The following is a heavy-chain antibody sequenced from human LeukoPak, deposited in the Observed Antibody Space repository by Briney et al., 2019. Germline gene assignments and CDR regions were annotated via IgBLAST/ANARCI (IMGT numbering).Heavy chain of an antibody. D-gene: IGHD6-19*01. CDR3: AGGDRNGWYFDY. J-gene: IGHJ4*02. CDR1: GFTFSSYA. Sequence: GGSLRLSCAASGFTFSSYAMSWVRQAPGKGLEWVSAISGSGGSTYYADSVKGRFTISRDNSKNTLYLQMNSLRAEDTALYYCAGGDRNGWYFDYWGQGILVTVSS. CDR2: ISGSGGST. V-gene: IGHV3-23*01.